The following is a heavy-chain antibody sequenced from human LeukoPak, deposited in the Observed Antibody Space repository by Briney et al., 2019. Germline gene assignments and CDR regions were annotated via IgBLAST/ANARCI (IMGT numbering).Heavy chain of an antibody. Sequence: SETLSLTCTVSGGSISGYYWSWIRQPPGKGLEWIGYIYYSGSTNYNPSLKSRVTISVDTSKNQFSLKLSSVTAADTAVYYCARNPLAARVNWFDPWGQGTLVTVSS. D-gene: IGHD6-6*01. CDR3: ARNPLAARVNWFDP. CDR1: GGSISGYY. V-gene: IGHV4-59*01. CDR2: IYYSGST. J-gene: IGHJ5*02.